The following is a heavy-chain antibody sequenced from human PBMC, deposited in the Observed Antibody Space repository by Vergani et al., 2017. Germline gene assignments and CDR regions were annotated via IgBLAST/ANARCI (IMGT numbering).Heavy chain of an antibody. CDR1: GFTFSSYS. D-gene: IGHD4-17*01. CDR3: ARDGDIYGEPSGY. J-gene: IGHJ4*02. Sequence: EVQLVESGGGLVKPGGSLRLSCAASGFTFSSYSMNWVRQAPGKGLEWVSSISSSSSYIYYADSVKGRFTISRDNSKNTLYLQMNSLRAEDTAVYYCARDGDIYGEPSGYWGQGTLVTVSS. V-gene: IGHV3-21*04. CDR2: ISSSSSYI.